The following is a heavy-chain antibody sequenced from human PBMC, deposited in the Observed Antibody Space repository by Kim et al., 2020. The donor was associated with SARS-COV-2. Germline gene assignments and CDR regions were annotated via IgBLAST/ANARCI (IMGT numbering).Heavy chain of an antibody. V-gene: IGHV4-34*01. D-gene: IGHD2-15*01. Sequence: SETLSLTCAVYGGSFSGYYWSWIRQPPGKGLEWIGEINHSGSTNYNPSLKSRVTISVDTSKNQFSLKLSSVTAADTAVYYCARGRARGRAWVVAATFFDYWGQGTLVTVSS. J-gene: IGHJ4*02. CDR3: ARGRARGRAWVVAATFFDY. CDR2: INHSGST. CDR1: GGSFSGYY.